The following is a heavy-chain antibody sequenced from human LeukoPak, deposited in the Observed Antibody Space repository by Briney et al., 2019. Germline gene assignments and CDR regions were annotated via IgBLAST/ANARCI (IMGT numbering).Heavy chain of an antibody. CDR1: GGSISSSSYY. J-gene: IGHJ5*02. CDR3: ARLMVRGVGYNWFDP. CDR2: IYYSGST. V-gene: IGHV4-39*01. Sequence: SETLSLTCTVSGGSISSSSYYWGWIRQPPGKGLEWIGSIYYSGSTYYNPSLKSRVTISVDTSKNQFSLKLSSVTAADTAVYYCARLMVRGVGYNWFDPWGQGTLVTASS. D-gene: IGHD3-10*01.